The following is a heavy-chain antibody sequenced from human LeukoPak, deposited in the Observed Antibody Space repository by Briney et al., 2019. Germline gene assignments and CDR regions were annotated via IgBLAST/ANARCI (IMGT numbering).Heavy chain of an antibody. CDR1: GFTFSSYG. J-gene: IGHJ3*02. CDR2: ISYDGSNK. Sequence: PGGSLRLSCAASGFTFSSYGMHWVRQAPGKGLEWVAVISYDGSNKYYADSVKGRFTISRDNSKNTLYLQMNSLRAEDTAVYYCAKDGGNAGDAFDIWGQGTMVTVSS. V-gene: IGHV3-30*18. D-gene: IGHD4-23*01. CDR3: AKDGGNAGDAFDI.